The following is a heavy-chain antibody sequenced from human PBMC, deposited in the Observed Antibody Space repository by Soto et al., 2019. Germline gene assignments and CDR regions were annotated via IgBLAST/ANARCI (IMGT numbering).Heavy chain of an antibody. Sequence: QVQLQESGPGLVKPSQTLSLTCTVSGGSISRGGYDWSWIRQHPGKALAWIGYIYYSGSTYYNPSLKSRVTISVDTSKNQFSLKLSSVTAADTAVYYCARAPYDYYDSSGYLVDTWGQGTLGTVSS. CDR3: ARAPYDYYDSSGYLVDT. J-gene: IGHJ5*02. CDR2: IYYSGST. D-gene: IGHD3-22*01. V-gene: IGHV4-31*03. CDR1: GGSISRGGYD.